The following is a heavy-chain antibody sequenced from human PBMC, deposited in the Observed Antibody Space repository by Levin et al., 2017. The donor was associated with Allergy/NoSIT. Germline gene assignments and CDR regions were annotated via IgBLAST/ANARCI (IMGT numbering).Heavy chain of an antibody. CDR2: MSGDGGTT. J-gene: IGHJ4*02. V-gene: IGHV3-23*01. Sequence: PGGSLRLSCAASGFTFRSHAMNWVRQVPGKGLEWVSSMSGDGGTTNYVDSVRGRFTISRDKTNNTLYLQMNSLRVEDTAIYYCAKDLMSCSGGSCCSAPDYWGQGTLVTVSS. CDR1: GFTFRSHA. CDR3: AKDLMSCSGGSCCSAPDY. D-gene: IGHD2-15*01.